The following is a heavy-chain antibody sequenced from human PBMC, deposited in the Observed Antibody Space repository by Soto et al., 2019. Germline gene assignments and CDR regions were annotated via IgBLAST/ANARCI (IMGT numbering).Heavy chain of an antibody. CDR3: ADLPVGEGNEFDP. Sequence: QVQLQESGPGLVKPSETLSLTCNVSGASMSSYYWSWVRQPPGKGLEWIGYIFHTGSSNYSLSLMSRVTISIHTSNNQYSLRLSFLTVADTAVYYCADLPVGEGNEFDPCVQGTLVTVSS. J-gene: IGHJ5*02. V-gene: IGHV4-59*01. CDR1: GASMSSYY. CDR2: IFHTGSS. D-gene: IGHD1-1*01.